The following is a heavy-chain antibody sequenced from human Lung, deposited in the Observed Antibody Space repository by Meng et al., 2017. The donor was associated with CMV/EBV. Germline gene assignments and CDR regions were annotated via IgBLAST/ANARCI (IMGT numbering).Heavy chain of an antibody. Sequence: SVKVSXKASGATFSSYAITWVRQAPGQGLEWMGTIIPILAITKYAQKFQGRVTITADKTSSTVYMELSSLRSDDTAVYYCGRYTDIVSVIAATRDYWFDPWGQGTXVTVDS. CDR2: IIPILAIT. D-gene: IGHD2-15*01. CDR3: GRYTDIVSVIAATRDYWFDP. J-gene: IGHJ5*02. V-gene: IGHV1-69*04. CDR1: GATFSSYA.